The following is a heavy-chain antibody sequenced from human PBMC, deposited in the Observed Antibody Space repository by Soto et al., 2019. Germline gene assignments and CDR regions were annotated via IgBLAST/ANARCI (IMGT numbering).Heavy chain of an antibody. D-gene: IGHD2-15*01. CDR2: ISYDGNKK. CDR1: GFSLSSYS. Sequence: QVQLVESGGGVVQPGRSFRLSCAVSGFSLSSYSLHWVRQAPGKGLEWVSVISYDGNKKLYGDSVKGRLSISRYTSNNTVYLQLNSLKPEDTAVYYCARSIAVAGLDYWGQGTLVTVSS. CDR3: ARSIAVAGLDY. J-gene: IGHJ4*02. V-gene: IGHV3-30-3*01.